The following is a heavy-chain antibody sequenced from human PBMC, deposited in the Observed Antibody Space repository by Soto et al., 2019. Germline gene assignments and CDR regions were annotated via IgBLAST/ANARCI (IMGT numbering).Heavy chain of an antibody. CDR1: GFTFRSYA. J-gene: IGHJ4*02. CDR3: ARDLALAGNY. V-gene: IGHV3-21*01. D-gene: IGHD6-19*01. Sequence: PGGSLRLSCAASGFTFRSYAMNWVRQTQEKGLEWVSSISSTSTYTHYADSVKGRFTISRDNANNSLFLQMNSLRAEDMAIYYCARDLALAGNYWGQGALVTVSS. CDR2: ISSTSTYT.